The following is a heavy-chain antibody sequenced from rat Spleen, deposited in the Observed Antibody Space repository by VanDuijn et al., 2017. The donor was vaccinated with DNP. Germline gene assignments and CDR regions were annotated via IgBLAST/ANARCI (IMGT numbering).Heavy chain of an antibody. CDR2: ISYDGSST. V-gene: IGHV5-7*01. D-gene: IGHD1-2*01. J-gene: IGHJ2*01. CDR1: GFTFSNYD. CDR3: TTQFITIAAISKVMDA. Sequence: EVQLVESGGGLVQPGRSMKLSCAASGFTFSNYDMAWVRQAPKKGLEWVATISYDGSSTTYRDSVKGRFTISRDNAKSTLYLQMDSLRSEDTATYYCTTQFITIAAISKVMDAWGQGVTVTVSS.